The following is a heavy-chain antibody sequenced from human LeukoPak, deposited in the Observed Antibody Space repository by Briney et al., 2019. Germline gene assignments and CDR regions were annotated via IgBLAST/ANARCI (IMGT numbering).Heavy chain of an antibody. CDR3: ARVLLGYSGYDYSAANWFDP. D-gene: IGHD5-12*01. V-gene: IGHV1-69*13. J-gene: IGHJ5*02. Sequence: SVKISCKASGYTFTSYAISWVRQAPGQGLEWMGGIIPIFGTANYAQKFQGRVTITADESTSTAYMELSSLRSEDTAVYYCARVLLGYSGYDYSAANWFDPWGQGTLVTVSS. CDR2: IIPIFGTA. CDR1: GYTFTSYA.